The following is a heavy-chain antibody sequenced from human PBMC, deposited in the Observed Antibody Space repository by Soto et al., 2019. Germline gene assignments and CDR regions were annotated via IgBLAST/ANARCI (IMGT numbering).Heavy chain of an antibody. CDR1: GGXISSGGYY. V-gene: IGHV4-31*03. D-gene: IGHD6-13*01. J-gene: IGHJ4*02. CDR3: ARDRIYSSSWHDY. CDR2: IYYSGST. Sequence: PSETLXLTCTVSGGXISSGGYYWSXIRQHPGKGLEWIGYIYYSGSTYYNPSLKSRVTISVDTSKNQFSLKLSSVTAADTAVYYCARDRIYSSSWHDYWGQGTLVTVSS.